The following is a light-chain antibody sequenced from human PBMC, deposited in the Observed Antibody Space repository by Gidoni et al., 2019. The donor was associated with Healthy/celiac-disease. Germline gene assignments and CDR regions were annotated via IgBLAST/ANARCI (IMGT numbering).Light chain of an antibody. Sequence: DIQLPHSPSSLSASVGDRVTITCRASQSISSYLNCYQQKPGKAPKLLIYAASSLQSGVPSRFSGSGSGTDFTRTISSLQPEDFATYYCQQSYSTPLTFGQGTKLEIK. J-gene: IGKJ5*01. CDR1: QSISSY. CDR3: QQSYSTPLT. V-gene: IGKV1-39*01. CDR2: AAS.